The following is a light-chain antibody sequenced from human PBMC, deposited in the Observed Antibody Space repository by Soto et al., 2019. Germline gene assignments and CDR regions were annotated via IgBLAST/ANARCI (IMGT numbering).Light chain of an antibody. Sequence: QSALTQPASVSGSPGQSITISCTGTSSDVGGYKYVSWYQHHPGKAPKLMIYEVSNRPSGVSNRFSGSKSGNTASLTISGLQAEDEADYYCTSYTSSSTLEVFGTGTKVTVL. CDR1: SSDVGGYKY. J-gene: IGLJ1*01. V-gene: IGLV2-14*01. CDR2: EVS. CDR3: TSYTSSSTLEV.